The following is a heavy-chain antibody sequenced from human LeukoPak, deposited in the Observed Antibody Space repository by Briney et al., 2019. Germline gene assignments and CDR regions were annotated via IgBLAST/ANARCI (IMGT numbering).Heavy chain of an antibody. J-gene: IGHJ3*02. CDR3: HRLSFSRIAVFGVVSDAFDI. CDR1: VHTFSTYW. Sequence: PGGSLRLSCAASVHTFSTYWMSWGRQAPGKGPEWVANIKQDGGEKYYVGSVKGRFTISRDNAKNSLYLQMNSLRAEDTAVYYCHRLSFSRIAVFGVVSDAFDIWGQGTMVTVSS. CDR2: IKQDGGEK. V-gene: IGHV3-7*01. D-gene: IGHD3-3*01.